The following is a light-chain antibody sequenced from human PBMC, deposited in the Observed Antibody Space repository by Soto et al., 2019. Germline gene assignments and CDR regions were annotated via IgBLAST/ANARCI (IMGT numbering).Light chain of an antibody. CDR2: AAS. CDR3: QQLNSYSIT. V-gene: IGKV1-9*01. J-gene: IGKJ5*01. CDR1: QGISSY. Sequence: DIQLTQSPSFLSASVGDRVTITCRASQGISSYLAWYQQKPGKAPKLLIYAASTLQSGVPSRFSGSGSGTEFTLTISSLPPEDFATYFCQQLNSYSITFGQGTRLEIK.